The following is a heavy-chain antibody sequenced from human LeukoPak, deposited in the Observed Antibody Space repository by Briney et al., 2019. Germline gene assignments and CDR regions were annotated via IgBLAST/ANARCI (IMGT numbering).Heavy chain of an antibody. CDR3: ARVYRSGGSCSFDP. V-gene: IGHV4-59*01. CDR1: GGSISSYY. CDR2: IYYSGST. J-gene: IGHJ5*02. Sequence: SETLSLTCTVSGGSISSYYWSWIRQPPGKGLEWIGYIYYSGSTNYNPSLKSRVTISVDTSKNQFSLKLSSVTAADTAVYYCARVYRSGGSCSFDPWGQGTLVTVSS. D-gene: IGHD2-15*01.